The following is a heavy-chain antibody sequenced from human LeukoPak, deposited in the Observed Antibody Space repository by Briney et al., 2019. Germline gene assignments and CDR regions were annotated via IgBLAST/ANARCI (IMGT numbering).Heavy chain of an antibody. V-gene: IGHV1-69*05. CDR2: IIPIFGTA. Sequence: SVKVSCKASGGTFSSYAISWVRQAPGRGLEWMGGIIPIFGTANYAQKFQGRVTITTDESTSTAYMELSSLRSEDTAVYYCARDLGDFWSGYYPYWGQGTLVTVSS. J-gene: IGHJ4*02. CDR3: ARDLGDFWSGYYPY. D-gene: IGHD3-3*01. CDR1: GGTFSSYA.